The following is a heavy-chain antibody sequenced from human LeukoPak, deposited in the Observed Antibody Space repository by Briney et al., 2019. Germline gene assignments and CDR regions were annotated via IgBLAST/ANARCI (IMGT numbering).Heavy chain of an antibody. D-gene: IGHD2-2*01. V-gene: IGHV3-23*01. CDR3: AKDTMVVVPAASYYYGMDV. Sequence: PGGSLRLSCAASGFTFSSYAMSWVRQAPGKGLEWVSAISGSGGSTYYADSVKGRFTISRDNSKNTLYLQMNSLRAEDTAVYYCAKDTMVVVPAASYYYGMDVWGQGTTVTVSS. CDR1: GFTFSSYA. CDR2: ISGSGGST. J-gene: IGHJ6*02.